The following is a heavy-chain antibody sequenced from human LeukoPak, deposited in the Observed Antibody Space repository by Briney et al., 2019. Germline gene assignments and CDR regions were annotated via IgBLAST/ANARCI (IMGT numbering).Heavy chain of an antibody. CDR3: ARYDDYGGTFFDY. CDR2: INHSGST. D-gene: IGHD4-23*01. J-gene: IGHJ4*02. CDR1: GGSFSGYY. Sequence: SETLSLTCAVYGGSFSGYYWSWIRQPPGKGLEWIGEINHSGSTNYNPSLKSRVTISVDTSKNQFSLKLSSVTAADTAVYYCARYDDYGGTFFDYWGQGTLVTVSS. V-gene: IGHV4-34*01.